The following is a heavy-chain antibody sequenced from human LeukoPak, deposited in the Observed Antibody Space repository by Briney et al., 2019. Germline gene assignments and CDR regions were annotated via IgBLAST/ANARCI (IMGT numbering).Heavy chain of an antibody. CDR1: GFTFSSYW. Sequence: QPGGSLRLSCAASGFTFSSYWMSWVRQAPGKGLEWVANIKQDGSEKYYVGSVKGRFTISKDNAKNSLYLQMNSLRVEDTAVYYCARELGHYNWYFGENFDYWGPGTLVTVSS. CDR2: IKQDGSEK. V-gene: IGHV3-7*01. J-gene: IGHJ4*02. D-gene: IGHD1-7*01. CDR3: ARELGHYNWYFGENFDY.